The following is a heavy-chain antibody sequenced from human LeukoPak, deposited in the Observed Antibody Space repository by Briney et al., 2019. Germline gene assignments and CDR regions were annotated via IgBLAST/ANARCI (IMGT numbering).Heavy chain of an antibody. CDR3: ARGGIQLWLDY. CDR1: GLSFSSYA. Sequence: GGSLRLSCAASGLSFSSYAMHWVRQAPGEGLEWVAVIWYDGSSKHYADSVKGRFTISRDESKNTLYLEMNSLRAEDTAVYYCARGGIQLWLDYWGQGTLVTVSS. D-gene: IGHD5-18*01. CDR2: IWYDGSSK. J-gene: IGHJ4*02. V-gene: IGHV3-33*01.